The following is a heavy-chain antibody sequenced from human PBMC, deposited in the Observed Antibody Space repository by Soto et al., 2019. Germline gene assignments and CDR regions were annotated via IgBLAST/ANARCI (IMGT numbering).Heavy chain of an antibody. V-gene: IGHV3-23*01. CDR3: AKDWFYAPFDY. J-gene: IGHJ4*02. CDR1: VFTFSSYA. D-gene: IGHD2-2*01. CDR2: ISGSGGST. Sequence: WGSLRISCAPSVFTFSSYAMGWVRQAPGKGLELVSAISGSGGSTYYADSVKGRFTISRDNSKNTLYLQMNSLRAEDTAVYYCAKDWFYAPFDYWGQGTMVTGSS.